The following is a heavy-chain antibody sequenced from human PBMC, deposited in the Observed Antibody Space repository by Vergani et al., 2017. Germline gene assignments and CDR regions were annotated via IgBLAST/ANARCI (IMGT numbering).Heavy chain of an antibody. CDR2: IHSSGST. CDR3: ARAATGYCSSTSCYRVGAFDI. J-gene: IGHJ3*02. CDR1: GGSITSGSFY. D-gene: IGHD2-2*01. Sequence: QVQLHESGPGLVKPSQTLYLTCTVSGGSITSGSFYWSWIRQPAGKGLEWIGRIHSSGSTYYNPSLKSRVTISVDRSKNQFSLKLSSVTAADTAVYYCARAATGYCSSTSCYRVGAFDIWGQGTMVIVSS. V-gene: IGHV4-61*02.